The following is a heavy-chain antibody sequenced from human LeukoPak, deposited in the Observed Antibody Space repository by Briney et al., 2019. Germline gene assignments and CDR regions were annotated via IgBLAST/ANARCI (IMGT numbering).Heavy chain of an antibody. D-gene: IGHD5-24*01. CDR2: INSDGSST. J-gene: IGHJ5*02. V-gene: IGHV3-74*01. CDR1: GFTFSSYW. CDR3: ARGRWLQLRWFDP. Sequence: GGSLRLSCAASGFTFSSYWMHWVRQAPGKGLVWVSRINSDGSSTSYADSVKGRFTISRDNAKNTLYLQMYSLRAEDTAVYYCARGRWLQLRWFDPWGQGTLVTVSS.